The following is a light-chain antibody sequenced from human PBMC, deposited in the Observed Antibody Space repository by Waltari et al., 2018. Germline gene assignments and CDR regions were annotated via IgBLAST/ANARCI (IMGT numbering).Light chain of an antibody. Sequence: EIVLTQSPAILSLSAGERATLSCGASQSVSNNYLDWYQQKPGQAPRPLIYGASNRATGVPDRFSGSGSGTDFTLTISRLEPEDFAAYYCQQYGSYPRTFGRGTKVEIK. CDR3: QQYGSYPRT. V-gene: IGKV3-20*01. J-gene: IGKJ1*01. CDR1: QSVSNNY. CDR2: GAS.